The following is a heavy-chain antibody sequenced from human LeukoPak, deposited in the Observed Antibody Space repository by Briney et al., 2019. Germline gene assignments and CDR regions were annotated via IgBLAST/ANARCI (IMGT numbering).Heavy chain of an antibody. V-gene: IGHV4-59*08. CDR3: ARRIGSWVVAAGYFDL. CDR2: IYYSGST. CDR1: GGSISSYY. J-gene: IGHJ2*01. D-gene: IGHD2-15*01. Sequence: PSETLSLTCTVSGGSISSYYWSWIRQPPGEGLEWIGYIYYSGSTNYNPSLKSRVTISVDTSKNQFSLKLSSVTAADTAVYYRARRIGSWVVAAGYFDLWGRGTLVTVSS.